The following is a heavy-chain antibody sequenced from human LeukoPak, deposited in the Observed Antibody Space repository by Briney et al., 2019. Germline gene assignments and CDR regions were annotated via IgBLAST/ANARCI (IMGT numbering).Heavy chain of an antibody. CDR1: GYSFTSYW. J-gene: IGHJ4*02. Sequence: GESLKISCKGSGYSFTSYWIGWVRQMPGKGLEWMGIIYPGDSDTRYSPSFQGQVTISPDKSISTAYLQWSSLKASDTAMYYCARIATMVRGVIIALDYWGQGTLVTVSS. V-gene: IGHV5-51*01. CDR2: IYPGDSDT. CDR3: ARIATMVRGVIIALDY. D-gene: IGHD3-10*01.